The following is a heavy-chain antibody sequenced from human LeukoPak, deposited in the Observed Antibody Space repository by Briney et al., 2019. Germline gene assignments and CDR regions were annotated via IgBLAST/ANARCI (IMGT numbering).Heavy chain of an antibody. D-gene: IGHD4-23*01. Sequence: PGGSLRLSCAASGFTFSSYGMHWVRQAPGKGLEWVAVISYDGSNKYYADSVKGRFTISRDNSKNTLYLQMNSLRAEDTAVYYCARPATVVTNFDYWGQGTLVTVSS. CDR1: GFTFSSYG. J-gene: IGHJ4*02. CDR2: ISYDGSNK. V-gene: IGHV3-30*03. CDR3: ARPATVVTNFDY.